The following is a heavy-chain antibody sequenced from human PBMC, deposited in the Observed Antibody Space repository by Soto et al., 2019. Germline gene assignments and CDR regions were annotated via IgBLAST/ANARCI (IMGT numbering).Heavy chain of an antibody. CDR1: GFTFSSYW. CDR2: INRDGSEK. D-gene: IGHD1-26*01. Sequence: EMQLVESGGGLVQPGGSLRLSCAASGFTFSSYWMGWVRQAPGKGLEWVDNINRDGSEKYYVDSVKGRFTISRDNAKNSLYLQINSLSAEDTAVYYCARGWEGYFDYWGQGTLVTVSS. V-gene: IGHV3-7*03. J-gene: IGHJ4*02. CDR3: ARGWEGYFDY.